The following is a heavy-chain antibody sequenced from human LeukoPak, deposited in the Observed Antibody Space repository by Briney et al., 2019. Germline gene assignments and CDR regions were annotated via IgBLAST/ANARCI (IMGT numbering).Heavy chain of an antibody. Sequence: PGGSLRLSCAASGFTFSSYAMHWVRQAPGKGLEWVAVISYDGSNKYYADSVKGRFTISRDDSKNTLYLQMNSLRAEDTAVYYCARRPFGSSGWYADYWGQGTLVTASS. CDR3: ARRPFGSSGWYADY. D-gene: IGHD6-19*01. CDR2: ISYDGSNK. V-gene: IGHV3-30-3*01. J-gene: IGHJ4*02. CDR1: GFTFSSYA.